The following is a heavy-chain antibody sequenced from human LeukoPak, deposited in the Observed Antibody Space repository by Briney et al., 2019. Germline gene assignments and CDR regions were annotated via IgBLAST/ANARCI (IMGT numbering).Heavy chain of an antibody. D-gene: IGHD6-13*01. CDR1: GFTFSSYS. J-gene: IGHJ3*02. Sequence: GGSLRLSCAASGFTFSSYSMNWVRQAPGKGLEWVSSISSSSSYIYYADSVKGRFTISRDNAKNSLYLQMNSLRAEDTAVYYCATTGGEQQRVSDAFDIWGQGTMVTVSS. CDR2: ISSSSSYI. CDR3: ATTGGEQQRVSDAFDI. V-gene: IGHV3-21*01.